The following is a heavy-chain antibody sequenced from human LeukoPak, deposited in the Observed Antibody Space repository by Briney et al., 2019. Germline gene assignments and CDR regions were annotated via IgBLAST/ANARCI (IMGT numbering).Heavy chain of an antibody. CDR1: GFAFNSYC. CDR3: ANEEWYRFDY. D-gene: IGHD2-8*01. V-gene: IGHV3-7*03. J-gene: IGHJ4*02. CDR2: MDGGGSAT. Sequence: GGSLRLSCAASGFAFNSYCMSSVRQTPGKGLEWVATMDGGGSATYYVDSVKGRFTITRDNAKNSLFLQMNSLRAEDTALYYCANEEWYRFDYWGQGTLVTVPS.